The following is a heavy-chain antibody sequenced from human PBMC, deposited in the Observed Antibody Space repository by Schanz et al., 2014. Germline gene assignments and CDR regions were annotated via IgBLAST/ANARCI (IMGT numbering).Heavy chain of an antibody. V-gene: IGHV3-11*06. CDR1: GFTFNDYY. CDR3: ARGARQYSGSYSPSDY. D-gene: IGHD1-26*01. J-gene: IGHJ4*02. Sequence: QVQLVESGGGLVKPGGSLRLSCAASGFTFNDYYMNWIRQAPGKGLEWVSYISGSDNYINYADSVKGRFTISRDNAKNSLFLLMSSLSAEASAVYYCARGARQYSGSYSPSDYWGQGTLVTVSS. CDR2: ISGSDNYI.